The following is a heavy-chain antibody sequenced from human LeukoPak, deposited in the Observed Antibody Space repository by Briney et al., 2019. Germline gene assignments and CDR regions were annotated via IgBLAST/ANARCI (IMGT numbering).Heavy chain of an antibody. D-gene: IGHD3-22*01. CDR1: GFTFSTYW. Sequence: PGGSLRLSCAASGFTFSTYWMHWVRQAPGKGLVWDSRIKSDGSTNYADSVKGRFTISRDNAKNTVSLQMNSLRPEDTGVYYCARAPSEIGGYYPEYFRYWGQGTLVTVSS. CDR2: IKSDGST. J-gene: IGHJ1*01. V-gene: IGHV3-74*01. CDR3: ARAPSEIGGYYPEYFRY.